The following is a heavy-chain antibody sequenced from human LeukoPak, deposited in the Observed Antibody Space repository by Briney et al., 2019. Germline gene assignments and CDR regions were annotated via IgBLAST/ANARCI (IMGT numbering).Heavy chain of an antibody. J-gene: IGHJ3*02. CDR2: ILSDGTNK. Sequence: GGSLRLSCAASGFTFNIYWMTWVRQAPGKGLEWVTLILSDGTNKYYTDSVKGRFTISRDNSKKTLYLEMNSLRVEDTAVYYCARTGESHAFDIWGQGTMVTVSS. V-gene: IGHV3-30*03. CDR1: GFTFNIYW. CDR3: ARTGESHAFDI. D-gene: IGHD1-26*01.